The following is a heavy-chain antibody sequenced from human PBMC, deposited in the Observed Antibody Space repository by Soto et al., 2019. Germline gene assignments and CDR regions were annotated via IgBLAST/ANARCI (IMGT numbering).Heavy chain of an antibody. J-gene: IGHJ4*02. CDR2: IHTTDGT. CDR3: ARALSSAAGLYFDF. Sequence: PSETLSLTCTVSGGSISSYYWSWIRQPAGKGMEWIGRIHTTDGTNYNPSLKSRVTMSIDTSNNQFSLKLSSLTAADTAVYYCARALSSAAGLYFDFWGQGTLATVSS. D-gene: IGHD6-13*01. CDR1: GGSISSYY. V-gene: IGHV4-4*07.